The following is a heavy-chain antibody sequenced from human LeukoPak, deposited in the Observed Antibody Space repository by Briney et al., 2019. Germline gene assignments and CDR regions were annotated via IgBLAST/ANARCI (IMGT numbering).Heavy chain of an antibody. CDR2: RSDSGART. CDR3: ASDYFLDY. CDR1: GFTFSSYA. V-gene: IGHV3-23*01. Sequence: GGSLRLSCAASGFTFSSYAMTWVRQAPGKGLEWVSTRSDSGARTNYADSAKGRFTISRDNSMNTLYLQMNSLRADDTAVYYCASDYFLDYWGQGTLVTVSS. D-gene: IGHD6-25*01. J-gene: IGHJ4*02.